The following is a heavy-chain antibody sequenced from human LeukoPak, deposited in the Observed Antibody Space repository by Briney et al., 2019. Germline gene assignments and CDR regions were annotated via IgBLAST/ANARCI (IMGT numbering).Heavy chain of an antibody. V-gene: IGHV1-3*01. CDR2: INAGNGNT. D-gene: IGHD2-2*01. CDR1: GYTFTSYA. CDR3: AREDIVVGGYYYYMDV. Sequence: ASVKVSCKASGYTFTSYAMHWVRQAPGQRLEWMGWINAGNGNTKYSQKFQGRVTITRDASASTAYMELSSLRSEDTAVYYCAREDIVVGGYYYYMDVWGKGTTVTVSS. J-gene: IGHJ6*03.